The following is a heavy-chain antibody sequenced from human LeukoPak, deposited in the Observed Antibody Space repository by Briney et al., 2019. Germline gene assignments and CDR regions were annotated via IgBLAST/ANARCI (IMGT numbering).Heavy chain of an antibody. Sequence: GGSLRLSCAASGFTFSSYSMNWVRQAPGKGLEWVSSISSSSSYIYYADSVKGRFTISRDNAKNSLYLQMNSLRAEDTAVYYCARYCGTDCYSSLGMDVWGQGTTVTVSS. J-gene: IGHJ6*02. V-gene: IGHV3-21*01. D-gene: IGHD2-21*02. CDR2: ISSSSSYI. CDR3: ARYCGTDCYSSLGMDV. CDR1: GFTFSSYS.